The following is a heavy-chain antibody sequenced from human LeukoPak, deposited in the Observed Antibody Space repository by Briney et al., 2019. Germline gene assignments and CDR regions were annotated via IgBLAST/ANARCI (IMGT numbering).Heavy chain of an antibody. CDR2: INHSGST. V-gene: IGHV4-34*01. CDR1: GFTFSSYW. J-gene: IGHJ6*03. D-gene: IGHD6-13*01. CDR3: ARRLAAAGTLRGGIYYYYYYMDV. Sequence: PGGSLRLSCAASGFTFSSYWMSWVRQPPGKGLEWIGEINHSGSTNYNPSLKSRVTISVDTSKNQFSLKLSSVTAADTAVYYCARRLAAAGTLRGGIYYYYYYMDVWGKGTTVTVSS.